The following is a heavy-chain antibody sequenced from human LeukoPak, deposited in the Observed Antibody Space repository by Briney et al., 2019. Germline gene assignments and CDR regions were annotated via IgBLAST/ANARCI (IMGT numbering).Heavy chain of an antibody. Sequence: SETLSLTCTISGGSIRSYYWSWIRQPPGKGLEWIGYIYYSGSTNYNPSLKSRVTISVDSSKNQFSLKLSSVTAADTAVYYCARSSGWSHFDYWGQGTLVTVSS. CDR2: IYYSGST. D-gene: IGHD6-19*01. CDR3: ARSSGWSHFDY. V-gene: IGHV4-59*01. J-gene: IGHJ4*01. CDR1: GGSIRSYY.